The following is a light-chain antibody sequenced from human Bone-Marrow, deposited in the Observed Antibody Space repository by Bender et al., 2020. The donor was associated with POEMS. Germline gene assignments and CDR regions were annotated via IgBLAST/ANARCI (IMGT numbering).Light chain of an antibody. CDR1: SSDIGGYYY. J-gene: IGLJ3*02. CDR3: CSYAGSYTLV. V-gene: IGLV2-8*01. CDR2: EVS. Sequence: QSALTQPPSASGSPGQSVTISCTGTSSDIGGYYYVSWYQQHPGKAPTLMIFEVSKRPSGVPDRFSGSKSGNTASLTISGLQVEDEADYYCCSYAGSYTLVFGGGTNLTVL.